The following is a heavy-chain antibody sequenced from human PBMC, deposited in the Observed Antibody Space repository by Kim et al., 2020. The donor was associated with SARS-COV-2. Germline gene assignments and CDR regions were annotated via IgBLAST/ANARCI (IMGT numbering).Heavy chain of an antibody. J-gene: IGHJ3*02. CDR1: GFSLSTSGVG. CDR2: IYWDDDK. Sequence: SGPTLVKPTQTLTLTCTFSGFSLSTSGVGVGWIRQPPGKALEWLALIYWDDDKRYSPSLKSRLTITKDTSKNQVVLTMTNMDPVDTATYYCAHSSMEQLVQDDAFDIWGQGTMVTVSS. V-gene: IGHV2-5*02. CDR3: AHSSMEQLVQDDAFDI. D-gene: IGHD6-13*01.